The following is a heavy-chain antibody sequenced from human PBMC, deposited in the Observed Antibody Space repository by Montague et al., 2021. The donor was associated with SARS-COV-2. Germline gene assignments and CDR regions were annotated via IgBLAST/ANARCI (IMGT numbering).Heavy chain of an antibody. CDR3: ARVAGGYYHDSSAYFDY. D-gene: IGHD3-22*01. V-gene: IGHV4-34*01. Sequence: SETLSLTCAVYGGSFSGYYWSWIRQPPGKGLEWIGEINQSGSTNYNPSLKGRVTLSVDTSKKQFSLKLGSLTAADTAVYYCARVAGGYYHDSSAYFDYWGQGSLVTVSS. CDR1: GGSFSGYY. J-gene: IGHJ4*02. CDR2: INQSGST.